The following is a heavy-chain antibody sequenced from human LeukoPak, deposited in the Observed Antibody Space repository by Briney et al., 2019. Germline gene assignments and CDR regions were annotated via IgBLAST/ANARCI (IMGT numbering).Heavy chain of an antibody. J-gene: IGHJ3*02. CDR2: ISGSGGST. CDR1: GFTFSSYA. V-gene: IGHV3-23*01. D-gene: IGHD3-16*02. CDR3: AKDIRLGELSLYPGDAFDI. Sequence: GGSLTLSCAVSGFTFSSYAMSWVRHAPGRGREWVSAISGSGGSTYYADSVKGRFTISRDNSKNTLYLQMNSLRAEDTAVYYCAKDIRLGELSLYPGDAFDIWGQGTMVTVSS.